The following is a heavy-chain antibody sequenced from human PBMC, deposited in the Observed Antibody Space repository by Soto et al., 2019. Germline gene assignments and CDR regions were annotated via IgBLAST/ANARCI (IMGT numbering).Heavy chain of an antibody. Sequence: EVQLVESGGGLVQPGGSLRLSCAASGFTFSSYWMHWVRQVPGKGLVWVSRIKYDGSTTTYADSVKGRFTISRDNGENTVYLQMNSLRAEETAVYYCARGGSGTYLLDSWGQGTLVTFSS. J-gene: IGHJ4*02. CDR2: IKYDGSTT. V-gene: IGHV3-74*01. CDR1: GFTFSSYW. D-gene: IGHD3-10*01. CDR3: ARGGSGTYLLDS.